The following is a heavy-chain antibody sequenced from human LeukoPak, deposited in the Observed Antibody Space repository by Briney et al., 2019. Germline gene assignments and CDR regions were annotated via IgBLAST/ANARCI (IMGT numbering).Heavy chain of an antibody. CDR2: IKSKTDGGTT. D-gene: IGHD3-10*01. J-gene: IGHJ6*02. V-gene: IGHV3-15*01. CDR3: TTAGFGELYYYYGMDV. CDR1: GFTFSNAW. Sequence: PGGSLRLSCAASGFTFSNAWMSWVRQAPGKGLEWVGRIKSKTDGGTTDYAAPVKGRFTISRDDSKNTLYLQMNSLKTEDTAVYYCTTAGFGELYYYYGMDVWGQGTTVTVSS.